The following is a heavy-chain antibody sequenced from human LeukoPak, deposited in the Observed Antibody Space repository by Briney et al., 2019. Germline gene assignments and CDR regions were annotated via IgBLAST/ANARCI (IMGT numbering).Heavy chain of an antibody. Sequence: ASVKVSCKASGYTFTGYYMHWVRQAPGQGLEWMGIINPSGGRTNYAQKFQGSVTMTRDTSTSAVYMELSSLRSEDTAMYYCARDNTAGGPFDYWGQGTLVTVSS. D-gene: IGHD6-13*01. J-gene: IGHJ4*02. CDR1: GYTFTGYY. V-gene: IGHV1-46*01. CDR3: ARDNTAGGPFDY. CDR2: INPSGGRT.